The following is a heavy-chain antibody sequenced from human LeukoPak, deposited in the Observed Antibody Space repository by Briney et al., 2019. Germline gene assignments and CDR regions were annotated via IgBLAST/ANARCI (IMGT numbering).Heavy chain of an antibody. V-gene: IGHV1-46*01. CDR2: INPTGSAT. CDR1: GYTLIKHW. CDR3: ARDNSVGDIAWWFDP. Sequence: ASVKVSCKASGYTLIKHWMHWVRQAPGQGLEWVGLINPTGSATLYAQKFQGRVTLTRDMSTNTDYMELRSLKSEDTAVYYCARDNSVGDIAWWFDPWGQGTLVTVSS. J-gene: IGHJ5*02. D-gene: IGHD3-10*01.